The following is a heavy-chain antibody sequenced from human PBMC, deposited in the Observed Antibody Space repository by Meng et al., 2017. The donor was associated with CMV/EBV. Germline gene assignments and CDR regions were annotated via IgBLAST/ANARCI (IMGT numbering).Heavy chain of an antibody. V-gene: IGHV3-21*01. CDR1: GFTFSSYS. J-gene: IGHJ4*02. CDR3: ARGTNKGWELLYYFDY. D-gene: IGHD1-26*01. CDR2: ISSSSSYI. Sequence: GESLKISCAASGFTFSSYSMNWVRQAPGKGLGWVSSISSSSSYIYYADSVKGRFTISRDNAKNSLYLQMNSLRAEDTAVYYCARGTNKGWELLYYFDYWGQGTLVTVSS.